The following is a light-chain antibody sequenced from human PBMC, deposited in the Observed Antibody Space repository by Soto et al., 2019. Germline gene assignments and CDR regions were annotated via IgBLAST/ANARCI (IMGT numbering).Light chain of an antibody. CDR1: SCAIGNNY. V-gene: IGLV1-51*01. CDR3: GTWDSSLSAHD. CDR2: DHN. Sequence: QSALTQPPSVSSAPGQKVTISFSGSSCAIGNNYVSWYQQLTGTAPKLLIYDHNKRPSGIPDRFSGSKSGTSATLGITGLQTGDEADYYCGTWDSSLSAHDSGTGTKVTVL. J-gene: IGLJ1*01.